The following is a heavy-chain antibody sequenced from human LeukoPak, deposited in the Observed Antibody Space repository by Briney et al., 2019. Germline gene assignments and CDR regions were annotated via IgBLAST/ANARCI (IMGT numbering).Heavy chain of an antibody. J-gene: IGHJ4*02. CDR1: GFTFSSYA. CDR3: AKDKELHTAAMVFDY. D-gene: IGHD5-18*01. V-gene: IGHV3-23*01. Sequence: GGSLRLSCAASGFTFSSYAMSWVRQAPGKGLEWVSAISGSGGSTYYADSVKGRFTISRDNSKNTLYLQMNSLRAEDAAVYYCAKDKELHTAAMVFDYWGQGTLVTVSS. CDR2: ISGSGGST.